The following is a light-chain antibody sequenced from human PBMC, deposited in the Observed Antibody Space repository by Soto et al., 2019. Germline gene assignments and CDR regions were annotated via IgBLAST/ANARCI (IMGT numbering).Light chain of an antibody. CDR2: KVS. Sequence: DIVLTQTPLSSPVTLGQPASISCRSSQSLVHSDGNTYLSWFHQRPGQPPRLLIDKVSNRFSGVPDRFSGSGAGTDFTLKISRVEAEDVGIYFRMQATQYRPYTFGQGTKLEIK. CDR3: MQATQYRPYT. CDR1: QSLVHSDGNTY. V-gene: IGKV2-24*01. J-gene: IGKJ2*01.